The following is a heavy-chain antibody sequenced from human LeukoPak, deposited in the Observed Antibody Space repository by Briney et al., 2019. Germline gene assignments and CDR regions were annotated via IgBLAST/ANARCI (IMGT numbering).Heavy chain of an antibody. CDR2: ISHIGRT. V-gene: IGHV4-59*11. CDR3: ARDLVTVTKGFDI. D-gene: IGHD4-17*01. Sequence: PSETLSLTCAVSGDSFSSHYWTWIRQSPGPGLEWMGYISHIGRTNYNPSLKSRVTISIDTSKNQFSLKLRSVTAADTAVYYCARDLVTVTKGFDIWGQGTMVSVSS. J-gene: IGHJ3*02. CDR1: GDSFSSHY.